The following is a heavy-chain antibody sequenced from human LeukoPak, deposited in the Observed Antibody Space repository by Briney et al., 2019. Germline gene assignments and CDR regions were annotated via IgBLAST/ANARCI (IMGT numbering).Heavy chain of an antibody. V-gene: IGHV4-59*01. J-gene: IGHJ4*02. CDR1: GGSISSYY. CDR3: ARGRDWELPDY. Sequence: PSETLSLTCTVSGGSISSYYWSWIRQPPGKGLEWIGYIYYSGSTNYNPSLKSRVTISVDTSKNQFSLKLSSVTAADTAVYYCARGRDWELPDYWGQGTLVTVSS. D-gene: IGHD1-26*01. CDR2: IYYSGST.